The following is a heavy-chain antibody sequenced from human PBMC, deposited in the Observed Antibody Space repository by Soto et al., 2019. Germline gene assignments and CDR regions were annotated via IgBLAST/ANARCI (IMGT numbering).Heavy chain of an antibody. CDR3: ATGGSYCSSTGCLYWYLEL. V-gene: IGHV4-4*02. Sequence: QVQLQESGPGLVKPSGTLSLTCAVSSGSISTNNWWSWVRQPPGKGLEWIGEIHHSGTTNYNPSLKSRVTMSVDKSKNQFSLKLNPVTAADTAVYYGATGGSYCSSTGCLYWYLELWGRGTLVSVSS. CDR1: SGSISTNNW. CDR2: IHHSGTT. J-gene: IGHJ2*01. D-gene: IGHD2-2*01.